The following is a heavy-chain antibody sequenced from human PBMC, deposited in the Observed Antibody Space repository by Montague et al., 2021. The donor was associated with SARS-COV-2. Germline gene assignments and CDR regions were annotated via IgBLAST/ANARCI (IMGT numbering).Heavy chain of an antibody. CDR3: ARHKRVVEREPLGGMDV. Sequence: SETLSLTCTVSGGSISSSSYYWGWVRQPPGKGLEWIGKIYCAGRASYKSSLASRVTISVDTSQNRFSLRLRSVTAADTAVYYSARHKRVVEREPLGGMDVWGQGTSVTVSS. J-gene: IGHJ6*02. CDR1: GGSISSSSYY. CDR2: IYCAGRA. D-gene: IGHD1-26*01. V-gene: IGHV4-39*01.